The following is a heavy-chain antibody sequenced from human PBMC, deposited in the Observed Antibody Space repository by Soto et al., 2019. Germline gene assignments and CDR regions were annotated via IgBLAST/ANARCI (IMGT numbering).Heavy chain of an antibody. D-gene: IGHD1-20*01. V-gene: IGHV1-69*04. CDR1: GGKFTSNT. CDR2: IIPILDVA. CDR3: ARERITPLFY. Sequence: QVQLVQSGAEVKKPGSSVKVSCKASGGKFTSNTFSWVRQAPGQGLEWMGRIIPILDVAQYAQKFQGRATITADKSTNTTYMELSSLTSGDTAIYYCARERITPLFYWGQGTLVIVSS. J-gene: IGHJ4*02.